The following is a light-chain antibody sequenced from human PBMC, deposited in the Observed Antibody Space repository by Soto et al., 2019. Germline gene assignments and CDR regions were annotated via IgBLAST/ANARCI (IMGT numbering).Light chain of an antibody. V-gene: IGKV1-33*01. Sequence: DIQMPQSPSSLSASVGDRVTITCQASQDISNYLNWYQQKPGKAPKLLIYDASNLETGVTSRFSGSGSGTDFTFTISSLQPEDIATYYCQQYDNPLTFGGGTKVEIK. J-gene: IGKJ4*01. CDR2: DAS. CDR3: QQYDNPLT. CDR1: QDISNY.